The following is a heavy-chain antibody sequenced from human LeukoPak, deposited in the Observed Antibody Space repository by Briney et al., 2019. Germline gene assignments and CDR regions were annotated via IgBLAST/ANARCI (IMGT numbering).Heavy chain of an antibody. J-gene: IGHJ5*02. D-gene: IGHD3-10*01. V-gene: IGHV4-59*01. CDR3: ATLGVRFGERWFDP. CDR2: IYYSGST. Sequence: SETLSLTCTVSGGSISSYYWSWIRQPPGKGLDWIGYIYYSGSTNYNPSLKSRVTISVDTSKNQFSLKLSSVTAADTAVYYCATLGVRFGERWFDPWGQGTLVTVSS. CDR1: GGSISSYY.